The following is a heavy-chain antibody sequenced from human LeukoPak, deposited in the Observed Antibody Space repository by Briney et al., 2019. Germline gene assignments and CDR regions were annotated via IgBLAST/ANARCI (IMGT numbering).Heavy chain of an antibody. D-gene: IGHD2-15*01. Sequence: ASVKVSCKAPGYXFTGYYIHWVRQAPGQGLEWMGWINPNGGGTNYAQKFQGRVTMTRDTSISTAYMDLSSLRSDDTAVYYCARVGYCSGGTCPYYFDLWGQGTQVTVSS. J-gene: IGHJ4*02. CDR1: GYXFTGYY. CDR2: INPNGGGT. CDR3: ARVGYCSGGTCPYYFDL. V-gene: IGHV1-2*02.